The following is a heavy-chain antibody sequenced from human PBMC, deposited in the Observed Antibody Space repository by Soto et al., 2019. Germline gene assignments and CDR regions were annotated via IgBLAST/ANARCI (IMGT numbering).Heavy chain of an antibody. V-gene: IGHV3-74*01. CDR1: GFTFSSYW. D-gene: IGHD3-9*01. Sequence: PGGSLRLSCAASGFTFSSYWMYWVRQAPGKGLVWVSRINSDGSITSYADSVKGRFTISRDNAKNTLYLQMNSLRSEDTAVYYCARDSFAGERYYDILTGYYAFDYWDQGTLVTVSS. CDR3: ARDSFAGERYYDILTGYYAFDY. J-gene: IGHJ4*02. CDR2: INSDGSIT.